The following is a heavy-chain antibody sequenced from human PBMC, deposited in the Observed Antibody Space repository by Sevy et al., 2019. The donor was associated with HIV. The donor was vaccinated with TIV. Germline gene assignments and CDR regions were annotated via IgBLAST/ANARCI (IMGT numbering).Heavy chain of an antibody. Sequence: GESLKISCKASGYKFTDYWIGWVRQMPGKGLEWMGIIYPGDSDTTYSPSFQGQVTISVDKSISTAYVQWSSLKASDTAMCYCARGARGTLPSYYYYPLDVWGQGTTVTVSS. CDR2: IYPGDSDT. V-gene: IGHV5-51*01. CDR3: ARGARGTLPSYYYYPLDV. CDR1: GYKFTDYW. J-gene: IGHJ6*02.